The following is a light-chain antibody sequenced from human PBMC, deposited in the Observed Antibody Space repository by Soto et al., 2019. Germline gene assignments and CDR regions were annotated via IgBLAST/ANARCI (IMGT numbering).Light chain of an antibody. CDR1: QSITSC. V-gene: IGKV1-5*01. CDR2: DAS. Sequence: EIQMTQSPSTLSSSIGDRVTISCRASQSITSCLAWYQQKPGKAPKLLIYDASSLESGIPSRFSGSGSGTEFTLTISSLQPDDFATYYCQQYNTYPWTFGQGTKVDI. J-gene: IGKJ1*01. CDR3: QQYNTYPWT.